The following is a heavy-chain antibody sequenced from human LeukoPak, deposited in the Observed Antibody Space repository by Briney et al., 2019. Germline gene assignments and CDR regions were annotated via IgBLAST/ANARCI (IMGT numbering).Heavy chain of an antibody. Sequence: GGSLRLSCAASGFTFSSYWLRWVRQAPGKGLVWVSRINSDGSSTSYADSVKGRFTISRDNAKNTLYLQMNSLRAEDTAVYYCARKVTKEWLDVFDAFDIWGQGTMVTVSS. D-gene: IGHD6-19*01. V-gene: IGHV3-74*01. J-gene: IGHJ3*02. CDR2: INSDGSST. CDR3: ARKVTKEWLDVFDAFDI. CDR1: GFTFSSYW.